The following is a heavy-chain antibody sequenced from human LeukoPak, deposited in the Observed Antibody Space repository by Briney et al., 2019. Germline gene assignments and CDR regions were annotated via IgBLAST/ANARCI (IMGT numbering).Heavy chain of an antibody. J-gene: IGHJ6*02. D-gene: IGHD5-18*01. CDR3: ARGIQLWLRGSGVDYYYGMDV. V-gene: IGHV1-69*04. Sequence: ASVKVSCKASGGTFSSHAISWVRQAPGQGLEWMGRIIPILGIANYAQKFQGRVTITADKSTSTAYMELSSLRSEDTAVYYCARGIQLWLRGSGVDYYYGMDVWGQGTTVTVSS. CDR2: IIPILGIA. CDR1: GGTFSSHA.